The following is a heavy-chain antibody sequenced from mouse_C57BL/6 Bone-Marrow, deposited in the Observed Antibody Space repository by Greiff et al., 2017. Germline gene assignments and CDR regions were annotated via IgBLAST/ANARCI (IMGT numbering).Heavy chain of an antibody. D-gene: IGHD6-1*01. CDR1: GYTFTNYW. Sequence: VQLQQSGAELVRPGTSVKMSCKASGYTFTNYWIGWAKQRPGHGLAWIGDIYPGGGYTNYNEKFKGKATLTADKSSSTAYMQFSSLTSEDSAIYYCARSRLWDWYFDVWGTGTTVTVSS. CDR3: ARSRLWDWYFDV. J-gene: IGHJ1*03. V-gene: IGHV1-63*01. CDR2: IYPGGGYT.